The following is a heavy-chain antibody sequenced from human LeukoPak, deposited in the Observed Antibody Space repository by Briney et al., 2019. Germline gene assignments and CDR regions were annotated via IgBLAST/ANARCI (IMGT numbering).Heavy chain of an antibody. J-gene: IGHJ6*02. Sequence: GGSLRLSCAASGFTFDDYAMHWVRQAPGKGLEWVSGISWNSGSIGYADSVKGRFTISRDNAKNSLYLQMNSLRAEDTAVYYCARGPRAPYYGMDVWGQGTTVTVSS. V-gene: IGHV3-9*01. CDR1: GFTFDDYA. CDR2: ISWNSGSI. CDR3: ARGPRAPYYGMDV.